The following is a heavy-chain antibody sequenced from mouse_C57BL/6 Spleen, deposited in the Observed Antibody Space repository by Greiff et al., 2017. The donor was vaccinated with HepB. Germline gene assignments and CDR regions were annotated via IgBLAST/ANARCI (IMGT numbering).Heavy chain of an antibody. J-gene: IGHJ3*01. CDR1: GYSLTDYN. Sequence: VHVKQSGPELVKPGASVKISCKASGYSLTDYNMNWVKQSNGKSLEWIGVINPNYGTTSYNQKFKGKATLTVDQSSSTAYMQLNSLTSEDSAVYYCARGTTGGGFAYWGQGTLVTVSA. CDR3: ARGTTGGGFAY. V-gene: IGHV1-39*01. D-gene: IGHD2-1*01. CDR2: INPNYGTT.